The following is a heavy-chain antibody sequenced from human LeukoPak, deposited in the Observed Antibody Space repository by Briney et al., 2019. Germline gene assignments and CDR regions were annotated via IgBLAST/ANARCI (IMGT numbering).Heavy chain of an antibody. D-gene: IGHD3-10*01. CDR2: ISGFSSTI. Sequence: GSLRLSCAASGFPFSSYEMNWVRQAPGKGLEWVSYISGFSSTIYYADSVMGRFTISRDNAKNSLYLQMSSLRAEDTAVYYCARSPNYKGYFDYWGQGTLVTVSS. CDR1: GFPFSSYE. J-gene: IGHJ4*02. CDR3: ARSPNYKGYFDY. V-gene: IGHV3-48*03.